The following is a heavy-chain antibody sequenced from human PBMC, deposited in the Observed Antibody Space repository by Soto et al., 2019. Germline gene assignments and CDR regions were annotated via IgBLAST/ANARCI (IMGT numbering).Heavy chain of an antibody. D-gene: IGHD2-15*01. V-gene: IGHV3-23*01. CDR3: AKDRYCRGGSCYSDFDY. J-gene: IGHJ4*02. Sequence: EVQLLESGGGLVQRGGSLRLSCAASGFSFSTYAMSWVRQAPGKGMEWVSAIGGGVGSAYHADSVKGRFTISRDNPKNRLDLEQSSRRVDDTAVYFCAKDRYCRGGSCYSDFDYWGQGTLVTVSS. CDR1: GFSFSTYA. CDR2: IGGGVGSA.